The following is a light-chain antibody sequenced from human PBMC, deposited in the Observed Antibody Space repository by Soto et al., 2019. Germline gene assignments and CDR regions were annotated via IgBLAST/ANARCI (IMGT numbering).Light chain of an antibody. V-gene: IGKV3-11*01. CDR3: QQRSNWPPLT. J-gene: IGKJ4*01. CDR2: DIS. CDR1: QRINNY. Sequence: EILLTQSPVTLSLSPGERATLSCRASQRINNYLAWYQQKPGQAPRLLIYDISNRATGIPARFSGSGSGTDFTLTIGSLEPEDFAVYYCQQRSNWPPLTFGGGTRVE.